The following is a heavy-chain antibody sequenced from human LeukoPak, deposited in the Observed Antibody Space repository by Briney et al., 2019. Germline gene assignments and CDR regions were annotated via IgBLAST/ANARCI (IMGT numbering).Heavy chain of an antibody. V-gene: IGHV4-59*01. CDR2: IYYSGST. J-gene: IGHJ4*02. CDR3: ARVGYYDYVWGSYQTDY. Sequence: PSETLSLTCTVSGGSISSYYWSWIRQPPGKGLEWIGYIYYSGSTNYNPPLKSRVTMSVDTSKNQFSLKLSSVTATDTAVYYCARVGYYDYVWGSYQTDYWGQGTLVTVSS. D-gene: IGHD3-16*02. CDR1: GGSISSYY.